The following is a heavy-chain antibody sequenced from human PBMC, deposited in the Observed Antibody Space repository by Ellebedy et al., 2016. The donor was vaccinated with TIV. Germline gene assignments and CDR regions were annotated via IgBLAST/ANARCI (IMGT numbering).Heavy chain of an antibody. CDR2: IYTSGST. CDR1: GGAISSYY. CDR3: ARVARPGAFDI. V-gene: IGHV4-4*07. J-gene: IGHJ3*02. Sequence: SETLSLXXTVSGGAISSYYWSWIRQPAGKGLEWIGRIYTSGSTNYNPSLKSRVTMSVDTSKNQFSLKLSSVTAADTAVYYCARVARPGAFDIWGQGTMVTVSS.